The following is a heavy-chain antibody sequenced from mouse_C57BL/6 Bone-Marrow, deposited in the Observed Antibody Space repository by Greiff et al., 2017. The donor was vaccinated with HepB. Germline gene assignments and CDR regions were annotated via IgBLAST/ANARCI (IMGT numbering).Heavy chain of an antibody. CDR3: ARDAGDGYLMDY. V-gene: IGHV7-1*01. J-gene: IGHJ4*01. CDR1: GFTFSDFY. D-gene: IGHD2-3*01. Sequence: EVQVVESGGGLVQSGRSLRLSCATSGFTFSDFYMEWVRQAPGKGLEWIAASRNKANDYTTEYSASVKGRFIVSRDTSQSILYLQMNALRAEDTAIYYCARDAGDGYLMDYWGQGTSVTVSS. CDR2: SRNKANDYTT.